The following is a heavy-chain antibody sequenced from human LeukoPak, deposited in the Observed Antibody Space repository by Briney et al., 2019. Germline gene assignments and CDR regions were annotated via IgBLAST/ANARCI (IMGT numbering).Heavy chain of an antibody. J-gene: IGHJ4*02. CDR2: ISSSSSYI. Sequence: PGGSLRLSCAASGFTFSSYSMNWVRQAPGKGLEWVSSISSSSSYIYYADSVKGRFTISRDNSKNTLYLQMNSLRAEDTAVYYCAKPPAPIAAAGTDFDYWGQGTLVTVSS. D-gene: IGHD6-13*01. CDR1: GFTFSSYS. V-gene: IGHV3-21*01. CDR3: AKPPAPIAAAGTDFDY.